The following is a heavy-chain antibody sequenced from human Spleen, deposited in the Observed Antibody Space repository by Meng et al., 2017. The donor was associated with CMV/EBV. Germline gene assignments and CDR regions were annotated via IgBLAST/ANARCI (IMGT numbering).Heavy chain of an antibody. CDR3: ARGGSGTFSSQTLNY. CDR2: ISSDGSNK. CDR1: GVTFRSYA. Sequence: SGVTFRSYAMHWVRQAPGKGLEWLALISSDGSNKYYADSVKGRFTISRDNSKNTLFLQMNSLRPGDTSLYYCARGGSGTFSSQTLNYWGQGTLVTVSS. V-gene: IGHV3-30-3*01. D-gene: IGHD1-26*01. J-gene: IGHJ4*02.